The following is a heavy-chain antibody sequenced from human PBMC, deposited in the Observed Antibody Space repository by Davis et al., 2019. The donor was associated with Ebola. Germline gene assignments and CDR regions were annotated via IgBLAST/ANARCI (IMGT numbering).Heavy chain of an antibody. V-gene: IGHV3-21*04. D-gene: IGHD3-3*01. CDR2: ISSDSDYI. Sequence: GESLKISCAASGFTFSTYSMSWVRQAPGKGLEWVSSISSDSDYIYYADSAKGRFTICRDNAKNSLYLQMNSLRAEDTAVYYCAKSGLSFGVVKYHYGMDVWGKGTTVTVSS. CDR3: AKSGLSFGVVKYHYGMDV. CDR1: GFTFSTYS. J-gene: IGHJ6*04.